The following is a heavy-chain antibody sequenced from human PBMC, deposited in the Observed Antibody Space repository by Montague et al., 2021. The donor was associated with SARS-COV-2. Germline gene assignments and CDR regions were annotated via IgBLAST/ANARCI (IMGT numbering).Heavy chain of an antibody. Sequence: SETLSLTCTVSGGSISSSNYFWGWIRQPPGKGLEWIGSIYFGGGTYYNPSLKSRVTISADTSKNQFSLNLRSVTAADTAVYFCGLGRGFAVGNHYYYSYGLDVWGQGTTVTVSS. J-gene: IGHJ6*02. CDR3: GLGRGFAVGNHYYYSYGLDV. D-gene: IGHD3-10*01. V-gene: IGHV4-39*07. CDR2: IYFGGGT. CDR1: GGSISSSNYF.